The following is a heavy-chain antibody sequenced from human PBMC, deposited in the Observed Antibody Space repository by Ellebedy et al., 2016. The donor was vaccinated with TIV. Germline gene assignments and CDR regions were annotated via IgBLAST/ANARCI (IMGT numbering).Heavy chain of an antibody. D-gene: IGHD3-10*01. Sequence: AASVKVSCKASGGTFSSYAISWVRQAPGQGLEWMGGIIPIFGTANYAQKFQGRVTITADESTSTAYMELSSLRSEDTAVYYCARDRLMVRENYYYYYGMDVWGQGTTVTVSS. V-gene: IGHV1-69*13. CDR1: GGTFSSYA. J-gene: IGHJ6*02. CDR2: IIPIFGTA. CDR3: ARDRLMVRENYYYYYGMDV.